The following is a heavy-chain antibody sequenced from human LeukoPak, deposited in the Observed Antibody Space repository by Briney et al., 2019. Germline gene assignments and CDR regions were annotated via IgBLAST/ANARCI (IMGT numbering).Heavy chain of an antibody. CDR3: TTEGSSSWSVTFDY. D-gene: IGHD6-13*01. CDR1: GFTFSNAW. CDR2: IKSKTDGGTT. Sequence: GGSLRLSCAASGFTFSNAWMSWVRQAPGKGLEWVGRIKSKTDGGTTDYAAPVKGRFTISRDDSKNTLYLQMNSLKTEDTAVYYCTTEGSSSWSVTFDYWGQGTLVTVSS. V-gene: IGHV3-15*01. J-gene: IGHJ4*02.